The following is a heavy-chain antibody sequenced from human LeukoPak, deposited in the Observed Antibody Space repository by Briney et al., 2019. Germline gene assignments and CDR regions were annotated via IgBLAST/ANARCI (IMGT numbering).Heavy chain of an antibody. Sequence: GASVKVSCKASGYTFTSSGISWGRQAPGQGLEWMGWSSAYNGNTNYAQKLQGRVTITTDTSTSTAYMELRSLRSDDTAVYYCASKEIGGYGDYPKQPFDYWGQGTLVTVSS. V-gene: IGHV1-18*01. CDR3: ASKEIGGYGDYPKQPFDY. CDR1: GYTFTSSG. J-gene: IGHJ4*02. D-gene: IGHD4-17*01. CDR2: SSAYNGNT.